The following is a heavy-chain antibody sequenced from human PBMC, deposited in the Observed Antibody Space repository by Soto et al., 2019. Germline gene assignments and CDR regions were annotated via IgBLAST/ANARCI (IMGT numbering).Heavy chain of an antibody. CDR1: GGSISSYY. D-gene: IGHD5-12*01. V-gene: IGHV4-59*08. CDR2: IYYSGST. Sequence: SETLSLTCTVSGGSISSYYWSWIRQPPGKGLEWIGYIYYSGSTNYNPSLKSRVTISVDTSKNQFSLKLSSVTAADTAVYYCARLVWGTVATTFYYYMDVWGKGTTVTVSS. J-gene: IGHJ6*03. CDR3: ARLVWGTVATTFYYYMDV.